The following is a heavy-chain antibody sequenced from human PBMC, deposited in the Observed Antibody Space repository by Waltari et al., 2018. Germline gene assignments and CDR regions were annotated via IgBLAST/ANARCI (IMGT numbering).Heavy chain of an antibody. J-gene: IGHJ4*02. CDR3: AKEGLDYYGSGSYLDY. CDR2: IWYDGSNK. V-gene: IGHV3-30*18. Sequence: QVQLVESGGGVVQPGRSLRLSCAASGFTFSRSGVHWVRPDPGKGLEWVAVIWYDGSNKYYADSVKGRFTISRDNSKNTLYLQMNSLRAEDTAMYYCAKEGLDYYGSGSYLDYWGQGTLVTVSS. CDR1: GFTFSRSG. D-gene: IGHD3-10*01.